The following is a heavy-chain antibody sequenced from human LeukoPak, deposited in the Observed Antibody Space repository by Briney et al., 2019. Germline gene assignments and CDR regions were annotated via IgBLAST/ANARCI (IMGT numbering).Heavy chain of an antibody. J-gene: IGHJ4*02. D-gene: IGHD2-15*01. V-gene: IGHV3-7*01. CDR2: IKQDGSEK. Sequence: GGSLRLSCAASGFTFGNFAMSWVRQAPGKGLEWVANIKQDGSEKYYVDSVKGRFTISRDNAKNSLYLQMNSLRAEDTAVYYCARVNVAVFDYWGQGTLVTVSS. CDR3: ARVNVAVFDY. CDR1: GFTFGNFA.